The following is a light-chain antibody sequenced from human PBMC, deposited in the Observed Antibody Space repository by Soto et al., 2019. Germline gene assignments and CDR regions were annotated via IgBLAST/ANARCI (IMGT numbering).Light chain of an antibody. V-gene: IGKV1-17*03. CDR3: LQHNSYPLT. J-gene: IGKJ4*01. CDR1: HNINYY. CDR2: SAS. Sequence: DIQMPQSPSAMSASVGDRVTISCRASHNINYYLAWFQQKPGKVPKRLIYSASSLQSGVPSRFSGSGSGKEFTLTITGRQPEDTAIYYCLQHNSYPLTFGGGTKVEIK.